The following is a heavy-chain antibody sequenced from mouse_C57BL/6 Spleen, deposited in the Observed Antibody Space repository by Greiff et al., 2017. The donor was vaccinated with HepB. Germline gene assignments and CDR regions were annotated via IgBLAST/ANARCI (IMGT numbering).Heavy chain of an antibody. CDR1: GYAFSSSW. CDR2: IYPGDGDT. CDR3: ARDGTTVVARRAMDY. J-gene: IGHJ4*01. V-gene: IGHV1-82*01. Sequence: VQLQQSGPELVKPGASVKISCKASGYAFSSSWMNWVKQRPGKGLEWIGRIYPGDGDTNYNGKFKGKATLTADKSSSTAYMQLSSLTSEDSAVYFCARDGTTVVARRAMDYWGQGTSVTVSS. D-gene: IGHD1-1*01.